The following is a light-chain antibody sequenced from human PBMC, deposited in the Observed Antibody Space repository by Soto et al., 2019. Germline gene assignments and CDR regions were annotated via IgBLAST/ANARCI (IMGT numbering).Light chain of an antibody. Sequence: QSALTQPPSASGSPGQSVTISCTGTRGDVGGYNSVSWYQQHPGKAPKLMIYEVSKRPSGVPDRFSGSKSGNTASLTVSALQAEDEADYYCSSYAGSDNLVFGGGTKLTVL. CDR3: SSYAGSDNLV. V-gene: IGLV2-8*01. J-gene: IGLJ2*01. CDR1: RGDVGGYNS. CDR2: EVS.